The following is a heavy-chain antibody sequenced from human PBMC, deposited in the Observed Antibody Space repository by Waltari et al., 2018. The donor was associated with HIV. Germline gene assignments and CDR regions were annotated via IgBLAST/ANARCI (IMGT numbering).Heavy chain of an antibody. V-gene: IGHV3-9*01. J-gene: IGHJ4*02. CDR1: GFTFDDYA. Sequence: EVQLVESGGGLVQPGRSLRLSCAASGFTFDDYAMHWVRQAPGKGLEWVSGISWNRGSIGYADSVKGRFTTSRDNAKNSLYLQRNSLRAEDTALYYCAKDINYESSGPFDYWGQGTLVTVSS. CDR2: ISWNRGSI. D-gene: IGHD3-22*01. CDR3: AKDINYESSGPFDY.